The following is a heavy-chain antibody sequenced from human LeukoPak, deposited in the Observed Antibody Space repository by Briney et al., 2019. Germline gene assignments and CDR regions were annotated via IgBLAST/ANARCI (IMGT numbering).Heavy chain of an antibody. CDR1: GFTFSSYS. Sequence: GGSLRLSCAASGFTFSSYSMNWVRQAPGKGLEWVSSISSSSSYIYYADSVKGRFTMSRDNAKDSLYLQMNSLRAEDTAVYYCARDAGGYGMDVWGQGTTVTVSS. V-gene: IGHV3-21*01. J-gene: IGHJ6*02. D-gene: IGHD3-16*01. CDR2: ISSSSSYI. CDR3: ARDAGGYGMDV.